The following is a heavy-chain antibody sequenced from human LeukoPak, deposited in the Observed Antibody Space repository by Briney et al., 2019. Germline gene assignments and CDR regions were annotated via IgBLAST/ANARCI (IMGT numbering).Heavy chain of an antibody. CDR2: IYHSGST. D-gene: IGHD2-2*03. V-gene: IGHV4-4*02. CDR3: ARVVDIVVVPAATMLAFDI. CDR1: GGSISSSNW. J-gene: IGHJ3*02. Sequence: SETLSLTCAVSGGSISSSNWWSWVRQPPGKGLEWIGEIYHSGSTNYNPSLKSRVTISVDTSKNQFSLKLSSVTAADTAVYYCARVVDIVVVPAATMLAFDIWGQGTMVTVSS.